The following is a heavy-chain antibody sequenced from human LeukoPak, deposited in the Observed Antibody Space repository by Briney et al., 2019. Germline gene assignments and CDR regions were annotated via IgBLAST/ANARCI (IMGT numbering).Heavy chain of an antibody. D-gene: IGHD5-24*01. CDR1: GGSLCGYY. J-gene: IGHJ4*02. Sequence: SGTLSLTRAVYGGSLCGYYWSWIRHPPGQGLGWIGEINHSGSTNYNPSLKSRVTISVDTSKNQFSLKLSSVTAADTAVYYCARRWPQTWRGYYFDYWGPGTLVTVSS. CDR2: INHSGST. V-gene: IGHV4-34*01. CDR3: ARRWPQTWRGYYFDY.